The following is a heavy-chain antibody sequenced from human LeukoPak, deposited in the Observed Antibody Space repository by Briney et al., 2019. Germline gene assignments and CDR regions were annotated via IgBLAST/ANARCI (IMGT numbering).Heavy chain of an antibody. J-gene: IGHJ5*02. V-gene: IGHV3-21*01. CDR1: GFTFSSYW. CDR3: ARDPLDTAMVTP. Sequence: GGSLRLSCAASGFTFSSYWMHWVRQAPGKGLEWVSSISSSSSYIYYADSVKGRFTISRDNAKNSLYLQMNSLRAEDTAVYYCARDPLDTAMVTPWGQGTLVTVSS. CDR2: ISSSSSYI. D-gene: IGHD5-18*01.